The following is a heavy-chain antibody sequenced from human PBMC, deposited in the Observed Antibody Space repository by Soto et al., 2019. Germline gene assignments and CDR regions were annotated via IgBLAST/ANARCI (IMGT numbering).Heavy chain of an antibody. CDR2: ISSSSSTI. CDR3: ARDGVSSYDYIWGSYRPVSTGFDY. J-gene: IGHJ4*02. CDR1: GFTFSSYS. D-gene: IGHD3-16*02. V-gene: IGHV3-48*01. Sequence: GGSLRLSCAASGFTFSSYSMNWVRQAPGKGLEWVSYISSSSSTIYYADSVKGRFTISRDNAKNSLYLQMNSLRAEDTAVYYCARDGVSSYDYIWGSYRPVSTGFDYWGQGTLVTVSS.